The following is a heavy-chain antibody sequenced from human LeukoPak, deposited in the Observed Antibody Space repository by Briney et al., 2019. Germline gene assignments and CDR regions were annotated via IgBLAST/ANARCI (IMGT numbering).Heavy chain of an antibody. J-gene: IGHJ4*02. Sequence: GGSLRLSCAASGFIFSNYAMSWVRQAPGEGLEWVSTIDKGGTTYCPDSVKGRFTISRDNSKNTLYLQMNSLRAEDTATYYCAKSRGSGTYCFDYWGQGTLVTVSS. CDR2: IDKGGTT. CDR1: GFIFSNYA. CDR3: AKSRGSGTYCFDY. D-gene: IGHD3-10*01. V-gene: IGHV3-23*01.